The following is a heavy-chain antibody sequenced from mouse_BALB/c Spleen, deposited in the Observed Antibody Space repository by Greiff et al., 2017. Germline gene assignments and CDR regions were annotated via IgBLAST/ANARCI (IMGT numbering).Heavy chain of an antibody. D-gene: IGHD2-1*01. CDR1: GFTFSSFG. J-gene: IGHJ2*01. Sequence: DVMLVESGGGLVQPGGSRKLSCAASGFTFSSFGMHWVRQAPEKGLEWVAYISSGSSTIYYADTVKGRFTISRDNPKNTLFLRMTSLRSEDTAMYYCARDYGNYLDYWGQGTTLTVSS. CDR2: ISSGSSTI. CDR3: ARDYGNYLDY. V-gene: IGHV5-17*02.